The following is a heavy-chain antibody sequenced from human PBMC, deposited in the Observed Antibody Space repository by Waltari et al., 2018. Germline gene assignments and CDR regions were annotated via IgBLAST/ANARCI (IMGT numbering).Heavy chain of an antibody. J-gene: IGHJ6*02. V-gene: IGHV1-8*01. CDR3: ARFSSARFLEKGDYYYGMDV. CDR2: MNPNSGKT. D-gene: IGHD3-3*01. CDR1: GYTFTSYD. Sequence: QVQLVQSGAEVKKPGASVKVSCKASGYTFTSYDINWVRQATGQGLEWMGWMNPNSGKTGYAQKFQGRVTMTRNTSISTAYMELSSLRSEDTAVYYCARFSSARFLEKGDYYYGMDVWGQGTTVTVSS.